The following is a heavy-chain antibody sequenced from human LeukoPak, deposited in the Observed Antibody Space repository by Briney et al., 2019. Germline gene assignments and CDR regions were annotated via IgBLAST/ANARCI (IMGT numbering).Heavy chain of an antibody. V-gene: IGHV3-30*18. Sequence: GGSLRLSYAASGFTFSSYGMHWVCQAPGKGLEWVAVISYDGSNKYYADSVKGRFTISRDNSKNTLYLQMNSLRAEDTAVYYCAKDLPGISVAAYWGQGTLVTVSS. CDR3: AKDLPGISVAAY. CDR2: ISYDGSNK. CDR1: GFTFSSYG. J-gene: IGHJ4*02. D-gene: IGHD6-19*01.